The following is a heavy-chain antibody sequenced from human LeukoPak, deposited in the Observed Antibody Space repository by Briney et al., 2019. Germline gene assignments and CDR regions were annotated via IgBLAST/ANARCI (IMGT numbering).Heavy chain of an antibody. D-gene: IGHD3-22*01. CDR3: ARAGYDSSGYISY. J-gene: IGHJ4*02. CDR2: IYYSGST. CDR1: GGSISSSSYY. Sequence: PSETLSLTCTVSGGSISSSSYYWGWIRQPPGKGLEWIGSIYYSGSTYYNPSLKSRVTISVDTSKNQFSLKLSSVTAADTAVYYCARAGYDSSGYISYWGQGTLVTVSS. V-gene: IGHV4-39*07.